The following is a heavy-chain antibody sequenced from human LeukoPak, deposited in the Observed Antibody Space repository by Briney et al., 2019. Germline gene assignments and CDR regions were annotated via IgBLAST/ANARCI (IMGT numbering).Heavy chain of an antibody. CDR3: AKDRLDTAMVTFALDY. V-gene: IGHV1-24*01. CDR1: GYSGIELD. J-gene: IGHJ4*02. CDR2: FDREDGGT. D-gene: IGHD5-18*01. Sequence: GASVKVSCKVSGYSGIELDMHWVRQAPGKGLEWMGGFDREDGGTVYARRFQGRVTMTEDTSTDTAYMELSSLTSEDTAVYYCAKDRLDTAMVTFALDYWGQGTLVTVSS.